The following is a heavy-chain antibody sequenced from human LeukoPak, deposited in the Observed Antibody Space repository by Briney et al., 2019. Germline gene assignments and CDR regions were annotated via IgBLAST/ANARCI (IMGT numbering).Heavy chain of an antibody. Sequence: GGSLRLSCAASGFTFSDYYMSWIRQAPGKGLGWVSCISSSGSTIYYADSVKGRFTISGDNAKNSLYLQMNSLRAEDTAVYYCARGDDFWSGYTLNWFDPWGQGTLVTVSS. CDR3: ARGDDFWSGYTLNWFDP. V-gene: IGHV3-11*01. CDR1: GFTFSDYY. J-gene: IGHJ5*02. CDR2: ISSSGSTI. D-gene: IGHD3-3*01.